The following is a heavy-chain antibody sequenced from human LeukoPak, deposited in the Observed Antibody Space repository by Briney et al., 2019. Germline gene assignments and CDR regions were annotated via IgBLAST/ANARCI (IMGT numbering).Heavy chain of an antibody. V-gene: IGHV3-74*01. J-gene: IGHJ3*02. CDR3: ASFRNTDI. Sequence: GGSLRLSYSASGLTFSTYWMHWVRQAPGKGLVWVSRIDPDGNTVYADSVRGRFTVSRDNAKNTMYLQMNSLRVEDTALYYCASFRNTDIWGQGTTVTVSP. CDR2: IDPDGNT. CDR1: GLTFSTYW. D-gene: IGHD2/OR15-2a*01.